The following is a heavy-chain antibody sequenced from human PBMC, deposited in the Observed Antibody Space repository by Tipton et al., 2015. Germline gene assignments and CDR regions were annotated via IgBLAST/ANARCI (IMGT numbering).Heavy chain of an antibody. CDR3: AKVYAVGWSYFDD. V-gene: IGHV3-23*01. CDR2: FSDSGGST. Sequence: SLRLSCAASGFTFSSYVMSWVRQVPGKGLEWVSGFSDSGGSTYYADSVKGRFTISRDNSKSTLYLQMNSLRAEDTAVYYCAKVYAVGWSYFDDWGQGTLVTVSS. D-gene: IGHD2/OR15-2a*01. CDR1: GFTFSSYV. J-gene: IGHJ4*02.